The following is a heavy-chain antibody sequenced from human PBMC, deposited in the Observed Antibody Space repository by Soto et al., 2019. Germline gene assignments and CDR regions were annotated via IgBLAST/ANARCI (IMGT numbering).Heavy chain of an antibody. CDR2: INAGNGNT. CDR1: GFVSTNHN. J-gene: IGHJ4*02. D-gene: IGHD6-19*01. Sequence: QAHLVQSGTEVKMPGDSVQVSCKASGFVSTNHNFHWVRQAPGQSLEWMGRINAGNGNTQYSQNFQGRVTFTSDRPASTAFMELTNLRFEDRAMYYCASDYGSNWRLWGQGTLVSVSS. V-gene: IGHV1-3*01. CDR3: ASDYGSNWRL.